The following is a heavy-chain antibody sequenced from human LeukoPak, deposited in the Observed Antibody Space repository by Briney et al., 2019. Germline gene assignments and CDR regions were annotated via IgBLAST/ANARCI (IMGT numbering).Heavy chain of an antibody. V-gene: IGHV3-9*03. CDR1: GFIFDDYA. CDR2: ISWNSGSI. D-gene: IGHD5-18*01. Sequence: GRSLRLSCAASGFIFDDYAMHWVRQAPGKGLEWVSGISWNSGSIVYADSVKGRFTISRDSAKNSLYLQMNSLRAEDMVLYYCAKGYSYGITYYFDYWGQGTLVTVSS. CDR3: AKGYSYGITYYFDY. J-gene: IGHJ4*02.